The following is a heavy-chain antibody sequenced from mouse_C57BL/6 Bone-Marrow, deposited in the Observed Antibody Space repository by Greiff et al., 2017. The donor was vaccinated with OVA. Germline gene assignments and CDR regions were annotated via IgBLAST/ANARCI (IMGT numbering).Heavy chain of an antibody. CDR1: GFTFSSYG. Sequence: EVQRVESGGDLVKPGGSLKLSCAASGFTFSSYGMSWVRQTPDKRLEWVATISSGGSYTYYPDSVKGRFTISRDNAKNTLYLQMSSLKSEDTAMYYCARQGDYDAWFAYWGQGTLVTVSA. D-gene: IGHD2-4*01. CDR2: ISSGGSYT. V-gene: IGHV5-6*01. J-gene: IGHJ3*01. CDR3: ARQGDYDAWFAY.